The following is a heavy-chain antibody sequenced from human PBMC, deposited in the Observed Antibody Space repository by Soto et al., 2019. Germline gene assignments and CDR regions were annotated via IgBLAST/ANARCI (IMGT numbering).Heavy chain of an antibody. Sequence: QVQLVQSGAEVKKPGSSVKVSCKASGYTFTSYGISWVRQAPGQGLEWMGWISAYNGNTNYAQKLQGRVTMTTDTSTRTAYMELRSLRADETAVYYCASDLLRGYWSGGSCPWSGHGGQGTLVTVCS. V-gene: IGHV1-18*01. J-gene: IGHJ4*02. CDR3: ASDLLRGYWSGGSCPWSGH. CDR1: GYTFTSYG. D-gene: IGHD2-15*01. CDR2: ISAYNGNT.